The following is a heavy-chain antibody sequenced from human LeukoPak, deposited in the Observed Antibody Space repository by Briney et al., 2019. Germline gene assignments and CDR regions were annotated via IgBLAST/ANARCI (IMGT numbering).Heavy chain of an antibody. Sequence: ASVKVSCKASGYTFTSYGISWVRQAPGQGLEWMGWISAYNGNTNSAQKLQGRVTMTTDTSTSTAYMELRSLRSDDTAVYYCASPSGGHDAFDIWGQGTMVTVSS. D-gene: IGHD5-12*01. CDR1: GYTFTSYG. CDR2: ISAYNGNT. V-gene: IGHV1-18*01. CDR3: ASPSGGHDAFDI. J-gene: IGHJ3*02.